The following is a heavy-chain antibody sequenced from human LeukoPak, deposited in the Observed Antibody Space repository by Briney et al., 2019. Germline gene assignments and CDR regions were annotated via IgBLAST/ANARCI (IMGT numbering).Heavy chain of an antibody. V-gene: IGHV3-33*06. CDR2: IWYDGSNK. CDR1: GFTFSSYG. J-gene: IGHJ6*03. CDR3: AKDYSSSFLGYYYYMDV. D-gene: IGHD6-6*01. Sequence: GGSLRLSSAASGFTFSSYGMHWVRQAPGKGLEWVAVIWYDGSNKYYADSVKGRFTISRDNSKNTLYLQMNSLRAEDTAVYYCAKDYSSSFLGYYYYMDVWGKGTTVTVSS.